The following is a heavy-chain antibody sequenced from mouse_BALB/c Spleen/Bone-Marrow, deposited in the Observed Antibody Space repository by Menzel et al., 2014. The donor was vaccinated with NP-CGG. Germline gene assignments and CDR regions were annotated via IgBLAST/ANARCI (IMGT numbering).Heavy chain of an antibody. J-gene: IGHJ3*01. CDR1: GYTFTSYW. CDR3: SRKKSKRGFWFAY. CDR2: IDPSDSET. V-gene: IGHV1-61*01. Sequence: VQLHQYGAELVRTGASVKLSCKAYGYTFTSYWMNWVKQRPGQGLEWIGMIDPSDSETHYNQMFKDKATLTVDKSSSTAYMQLSGLTSEDSAVYYCSRKKSKRGFWFAYCGQTTLVTFSA. D-gene: IGHD1-2*01.